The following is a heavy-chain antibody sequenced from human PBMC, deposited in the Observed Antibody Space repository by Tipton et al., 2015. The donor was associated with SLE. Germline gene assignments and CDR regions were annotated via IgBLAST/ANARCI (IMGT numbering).Heavy chain of an antibody. Sequence: LRLSCTVSGGSISSYYWSWIRQPPGKGLEWIGYIYYSGNTNYNPSLKSRVTISVDTSKNQFSLKLSSVTAADTAVYYCARDHDSGSRDYWGQGTLVTVSS. CDR3: ARDHDSGSRDY. D-gene: IGHD5-12*01. J-gene: IGHJ4*02. CDR2: IYYSGNT. V-gene: IGHV4-59*12. CDR1: GGSISSYY.